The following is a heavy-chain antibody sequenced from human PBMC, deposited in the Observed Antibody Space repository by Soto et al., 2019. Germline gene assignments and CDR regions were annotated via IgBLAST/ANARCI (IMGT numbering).Heavy chain of an antibody. CDR3: TRVPWQWLGGYAVDI. CDR2: LNYTGRS. Sequence: AEALSLTCAASGAFIKSSYWSSTRKPPREGLEFIGYLNYTGRSTYHPSPKSRATILVETCKNQFTLKLSSVTAADTAVYYCTRVPWQWLGGYAVDIWGQGTMV. J-gene: IGHJ3*02. D-gene: IGHD6-19*01. V-gene: IGHV4-59*01. CDR1: GAFIKSSY.